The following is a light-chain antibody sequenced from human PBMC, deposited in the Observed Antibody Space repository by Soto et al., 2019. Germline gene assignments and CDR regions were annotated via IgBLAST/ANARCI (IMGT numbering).Light chain of an antibody. CDR2: TAS. Sequence: DIQMAQSPSTLAASAGDRVTITCRASQSISTWLAWYQQKPGKAPKLLIYTASNLEGGVPSRFSGSGSGTEFTLTISSLQPDDFATYYCQQYSSAWSFGQGTKVDI. CDR1: QSISTW. CDR3: QQYSSAWS. J-gene: IGKJ1*01. V-gene: IGKV1-5*03.